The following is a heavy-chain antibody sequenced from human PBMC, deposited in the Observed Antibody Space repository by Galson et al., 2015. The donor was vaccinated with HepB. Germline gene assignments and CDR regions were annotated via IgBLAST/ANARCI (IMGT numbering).Heavy chain of an antibody. CDR2: IGASGDPT. D-gene: IGHD3-22*01. Sequence: SLRLSCAASRFTFSNYAMSWVRQAPGKGLEWVSTIGASGDPTYYADSVKGRFTISRDDSKSTLYLQMNNLTVEDTAVFYCAKGMGWDLIVAVRSVALDIGGQGTMVPVSS. J-gene: IGHJ3*02. CDR1: RFTFSNYA. CDR3: AKGMGWDLIVAVRSVALDI. V-gene: IGHV3-23*01.